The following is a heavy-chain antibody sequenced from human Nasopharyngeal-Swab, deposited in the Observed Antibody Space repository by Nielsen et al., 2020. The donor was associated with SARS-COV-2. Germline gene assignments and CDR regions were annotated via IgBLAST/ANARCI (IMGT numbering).Heavy chain of an antibody. D-gene: IGHD1-26*01. V-gene: IGHV3-23*01. J-gene: IGHJ4*01. Sequence: GESLKISCAASGFSLSGYAMSWVRQAPGMGLEWVSGINAPGGTYYAASVKGRFHIYNDNFQNTLYLQMDSLRVADTTTYYCAKDYPELVVSSTIFDYWGHGIQVTVSS. CDR1: GFSLSGYA. CDR3: AKDYPELVVSSTIFDY. CDR2: INAPGGT.